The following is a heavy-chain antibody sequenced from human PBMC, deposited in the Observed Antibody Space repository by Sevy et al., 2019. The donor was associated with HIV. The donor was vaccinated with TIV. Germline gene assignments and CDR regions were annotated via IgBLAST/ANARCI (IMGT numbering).Heavy chain of an antibody. CDR3: ARDPATQRRFLGQMDV. V-gene: IGHV3-48*01. CDR1: GFTFSSYS. D-gene: IGHD3-3*01. Sequence: GGSLRLSCAASGFTFSSYSMNWVRQAPGKGLEWVSYISSSSSTIYYADSVKGRFTISRDNAKNSLYLQMNSLRAEDTAVYYCARDPATQRRFLGQMDVWGQGTTVTVSS. J-gene: IGHJ6*02. CDR2: ISSSSSTI.